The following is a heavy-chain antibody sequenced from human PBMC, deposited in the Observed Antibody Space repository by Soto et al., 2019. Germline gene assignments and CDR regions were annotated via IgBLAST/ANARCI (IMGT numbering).Heavy chain of an antibody. CDR1: GFSLSTEGVA. J-gene: IGHJ5*02. Sequence: GSGPTLVNPTQTLTLTCTFSGFSLSTEGVAVGRISQPPGKALEWVALFYWDDDTRYSPSLESRLTLTKATSKNQLVLTMTDMAPVDTGTYYCAHAQLEYSSAWYTAWGPGTLVTVSS. D-gene: IGHD6-19*01. V-gene: IGHV2-5*02. CDR2: FYWDDDT. CDR3: AHAQLEYSSAWYTA.